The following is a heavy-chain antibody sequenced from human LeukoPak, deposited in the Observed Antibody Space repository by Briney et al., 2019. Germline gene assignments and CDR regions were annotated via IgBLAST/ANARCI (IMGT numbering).Heavy chain of an antibody. CDR1: GFTFSSYA. CDR2: ISYDGSNK. CDR3: ARDQGYTFDY. V-gene: IGHV3-30*04. J-gene: IGHJ4*02. D-gene: IGHD5-24*01. Sequence: GRSLRLSCAASGFTFSSYAMHWVRQAPGKGLEWVAVISYDGSNKYYADSVKGRFTISRDNSKNTLYLQMNSLRAEDTAVHYCARDQGYTFDYWGQGTLVTVSS.